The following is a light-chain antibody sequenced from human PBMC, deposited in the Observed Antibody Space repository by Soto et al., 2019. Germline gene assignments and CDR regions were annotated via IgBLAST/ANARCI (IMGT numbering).Light chain of an antibody. V-gene: IGLV1-40*01. CDR3: QSYDSSLSRYV. CDR2: ADT. Sequence: QSALTQPPSVSGAPGQRVTISCTGSSSTIGAGYDVHWYQQLPGTAPKLLIYADTNRPSGVPDRFSGSKSGTSASLAITGLQAEDEADYYCQSYDSSLSRYVFGTGTKVTVL. J-gene: IGLJ1*01. CDR1: SSTIGAGYD.